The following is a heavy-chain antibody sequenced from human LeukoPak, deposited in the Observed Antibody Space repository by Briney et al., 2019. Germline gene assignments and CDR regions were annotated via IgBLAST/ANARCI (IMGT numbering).Heavy chain of an antibody. D-gene: IGHD3-10*01. CDR1: GYTFTGYY. CDR2: INSNSGDT. J-gene: IGHJ4*02. V-gene: IGHV1-2*02. Sequence: ASVKVSCKASGYTFTGYYIHWLRQAPGQGLEWMGWINSNSGDTNYAQKFQGRVAMTRDTSISTAYMELSSLRSDDTAVYYCARSVREVIDSSRAPFDYWGQGTLATVSS. CDR3: ARSVREVIDSSRAPFDY.